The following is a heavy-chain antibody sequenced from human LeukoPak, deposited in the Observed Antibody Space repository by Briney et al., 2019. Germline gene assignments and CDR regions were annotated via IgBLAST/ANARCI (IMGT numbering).Heavy chain of an antibody. CDR1: GFTFSHYG. CDR3: AKEWSYSGSSCLDY. CDR2: ISYDGSNK. D-gene: IGHD1-26*01. J-gene: IGHJ4*02. Sequence: PGRSLRLSCAASGFTFSHYGMHWVRQAPGKGLEWVAVISYDGSNKYYADSVEGRFTISRDNSKNTLYLQMNSLRAEDTAVYYCAKEWSYSGSSCLDYWGQGTLVTVSS. V-gene: IGHV3-30*18.